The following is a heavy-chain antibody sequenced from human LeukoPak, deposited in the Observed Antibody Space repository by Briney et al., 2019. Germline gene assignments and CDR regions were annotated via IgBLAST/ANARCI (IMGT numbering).Heavy chain of an antibody. Sequence: PGGSLRLSCAASGFTFGSYSMSWVRQAPGKGLEWVSSITTGSSGMYYADSVQGRFTISRDNAKNSLYLQMNSLRAEDTAVYYCARGYSGWYSGYWGQGALVTVSS. CDR2: ITTGSSGM. V-gene: IGHV3-21*01. J-gene: IGHJ4*02. CDR3: ARGYSGWYSGY. CDR1: GFTFGSYS. D-gene: IGHD6-19*01.